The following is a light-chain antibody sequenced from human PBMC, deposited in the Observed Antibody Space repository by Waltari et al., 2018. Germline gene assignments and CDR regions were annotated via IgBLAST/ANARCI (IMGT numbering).Light chain of an antibody. CDR3: SSYTTSNTLWV. Sequence: QSALTQPASVSGSPGQSITISCTGTSSDVGDYNFVSWYQQHPGKAPQLIISHVNSRPPGGSILFSGSKSGNTASLTISELQAEDGADYYCSSYTTSNTLWVFGGGTKLTVL. CDR1: SSDVGDYNF. V-gene: IGLV2-14*03. CDR2: HVN. J-gene: IGLJ3*02.